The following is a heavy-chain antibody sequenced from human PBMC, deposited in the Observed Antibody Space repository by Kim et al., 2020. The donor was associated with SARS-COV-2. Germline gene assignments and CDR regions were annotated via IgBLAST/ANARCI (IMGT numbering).Heavy chain of an antibody. CDR2: ISDSGADR. CDR1: GFTFSGYG. D-gene: IGHD5-12*01. Sequence: GGSLRLSCAASGFTFSGYGMSWVRQAPGKGLEWASAISDSGADRNYANSVKGRFTISRDNSKNTLYLQMNSLRDEDTAVYYCAKRLGYRTPNFDYWGQGTLVTVSS. J-gene: IGHJ4*02. V-gene: IGHV3-23*01. CDR3: AKRLGYRTPNFDY.